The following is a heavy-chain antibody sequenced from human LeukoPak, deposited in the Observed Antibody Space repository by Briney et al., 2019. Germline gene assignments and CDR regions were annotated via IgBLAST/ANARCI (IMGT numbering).Heavy chain of an antibody. CDR1: GGSFSCYY. CDR2: INHSGST. J-gene: IGHJ6*02. CDR3: ARGPDMTTVTPTNYYYYAMDV. V-gene: IGHV4-34*01. Sequence: PSETLSLTCAVYGGSFSCYYWSWIRQPPGKGLDWIGEINHSGSTNYNPSLKSRVTISVDTSKNQFSLKLSSVTAADTAVYYCARGPDMTTVTPTNYYYYAMDVWGQGTTVTVSS. D-gene: IGHD4-17*01.